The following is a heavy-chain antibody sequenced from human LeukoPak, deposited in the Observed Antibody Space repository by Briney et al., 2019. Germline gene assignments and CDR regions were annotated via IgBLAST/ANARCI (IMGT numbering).Heavy chain of an antibody. J-gene: IGHJ5*02. CDR1: GGSISSGSYY. Sequence: SETLSLTCTVSGGSISSGSYYWSWIRQPAGKGLEWIGRIYTSGDTNYNPSLRSRLTLSLDPSKNQFSLKLSSVTAADTAVYYWARGYNWFDPWGQGTLVTVSS. CDR3: ARGYNWFDP. V-gene: IGHV4-61*02. CDR2: IYTSGDT.